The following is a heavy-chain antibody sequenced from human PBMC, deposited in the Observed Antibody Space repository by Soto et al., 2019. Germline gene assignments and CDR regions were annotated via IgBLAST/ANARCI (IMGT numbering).Heavy chain of an antibody. J-gene: IGHJ5*02. CDR2: IYHSGST. Sequence: SETQSLTCAVSGGSISSSNWWSWVRQPPGKGLEWIGEIYHSGSTNYNPSLKSRVTISVDKSKNQFSLKLSSVTAADTAVYYCARGQGTRENWFDPWGQGTLVTVSS. CDR3: ARGQGTRENWFDP. V-gene: IGHV4-4*02. D-gene: IGHD3-10*01. CDR1: GGSISSSNW.